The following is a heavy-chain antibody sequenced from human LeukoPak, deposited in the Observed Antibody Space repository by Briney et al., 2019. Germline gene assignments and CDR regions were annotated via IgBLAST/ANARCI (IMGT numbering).Heavy chain of an antibody. CDR1: GFTFSSYW. D-gene: IGHD3-9*01. CDR2: INSDGSST. CDR3: ARAYYDILTGYLHFDY. Sequence: RGSLRLSCAASGFTFSSYWMHWVRQAPGKGLVWVSRINSDGSSTSYADSVKGRFTISRDNAKNTLYLQMNSLRAGDTAVYYCARAYYDILTGYLHFDYWGQGTLVTVSS. J-gene: IGHJ4*02. V-gene: IGHV3-74*01.